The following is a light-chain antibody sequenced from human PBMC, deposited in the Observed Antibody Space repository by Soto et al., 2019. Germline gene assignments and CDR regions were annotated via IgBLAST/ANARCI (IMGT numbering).Light chain of an antibody. V-gene: IGKV1-39*01. CDR3: QQSYSNPPT. Sequence: DIQMTQSPSSLSASVRDRVTITCRASQTISNYLNWYQQKPGKAPKLLIFAASSLQTGVPSRFSGSGSGTDFTLTISSLQPEDFASYYCQQSYSNPPTFGQGTKVDIK. J-gene: IGKJ1*01. CDR1: QTISNY. CDR2: AAS.